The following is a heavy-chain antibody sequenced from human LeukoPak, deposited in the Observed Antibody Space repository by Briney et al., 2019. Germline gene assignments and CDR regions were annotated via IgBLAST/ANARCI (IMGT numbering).Heavy chain of an antibody. CDR3: TRVLVRTTDYYFDY. CDR2: IGTKAYGGTT. CDR1: GFTFSRYE. J-gene: IGHJ4*02. D-gene: IGHD4-11*01. Sequence: GGSLRLSCAASGFTFSRYEMNWVRQAPGKGLEWVGFIGTKAYGGTTQYAASVKSKFTISRDDSKSIAYLQMNSLKTEDTAVYFCTRVLVRTTDYYFDYWGQGTLVTVSS. V-gene: IGHV3-49*04.